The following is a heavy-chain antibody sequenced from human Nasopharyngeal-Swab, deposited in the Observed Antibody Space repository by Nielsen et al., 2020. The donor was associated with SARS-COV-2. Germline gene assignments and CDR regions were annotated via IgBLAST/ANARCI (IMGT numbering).Heavy chain of an antibody. Sequence: GESLKISCAASGFTLSSYSMNWVRQAPGKGLEWVSSISSSTNYIYYADSVRGRFTISRDSAKNSLFLQMNSLRAEDTGTYYCARDEGDWGSRDNWFDPWGQGTLVTVSS. V-gene: IGHV3-21*01. CDR2: ISSSTNYI. D-gene: IGHD2-21*02. J-gene: IGHJ5*02. CDR3: ARDEGDWGSRDNWFDP. CDR1: GFTLSSYS.